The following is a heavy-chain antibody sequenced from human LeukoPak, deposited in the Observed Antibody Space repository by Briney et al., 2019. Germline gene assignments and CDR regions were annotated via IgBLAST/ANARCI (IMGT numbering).Heavy chain of an antibody. V-gene: IGHV3-30*18. CDR3: AKVYQSPLRYFDWLSPNAFDI. D-gene: IGHD3-9*01. J-gene: IGHJ3*02. Sequence: PGGSLRLSCAASGFTFSSYGMHWVRQAPGKGLEWVAVISYDGSNKYYADSVKGRFTISRDNSKNTLYLQMNSLRAEDTAVYYCAKVYQSPLRYFDWLSPNAFDIWGQGTMVTVSP. CDR1: GFTFSSYG. CDR2: ISYDGSNK.